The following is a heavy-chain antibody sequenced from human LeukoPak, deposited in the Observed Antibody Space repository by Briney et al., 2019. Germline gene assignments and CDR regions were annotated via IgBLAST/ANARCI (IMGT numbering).Heavy chain of an antibody. J-gene: IGHJ5*02. Sequence: ASVKVSCKASGYTFTGYYMHWVRRAPGQGLEWMGWINPNSGGTNYAQKFQGRVTMTRDTSISTAYMELSRLRSDDTAVYYCAREDIVVVPAANCIYNWFDPWGQGTLVTVSS. V-gene: IGHV1-2*02. CDR2: INPNSGGT. D-gene: IGHD2-2*01. CDR3: AREDIVVVPAANCIYNWFDP. CDR1: GYTFTGYY.